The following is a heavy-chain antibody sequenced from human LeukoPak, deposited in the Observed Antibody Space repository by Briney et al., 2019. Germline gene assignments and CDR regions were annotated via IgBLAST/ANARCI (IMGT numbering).Heavy chain of an antibody. CDR1: GSTFSSYW. CDR2: KNQGGNEK. D-gene: IGHD3/OR15-3a*01. V-gene: IGHV3-7*01. Sequence: PGGSLRLSCAASGSTFSSYWMSWVRQAPGKGLEWVANKNQGGNEKYYVDSVKGRFTISRDNAKNSLYLQMNSLRVEDTAVYYCARELDGRYFDYWGQGTLVTVSS. J-gene: IGHJ4*02. CDR3: ARELDGRYFDY.